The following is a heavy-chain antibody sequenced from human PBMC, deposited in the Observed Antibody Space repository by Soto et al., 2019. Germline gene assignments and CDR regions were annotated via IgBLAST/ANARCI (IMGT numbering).Heavy chain of an antibody. CDR3: VKEPDG. V-gene: IGHV3-23*01. CDR2: VSHSGDST. Sequence: GGSLRLSCEASGFIFSTYSMTWVRQVPGKGLEWVAAVSHSGDSTYYADSLKGRLTISRDNSKNTVFLKMNSLSADDTGLYYCVKEPDGWGQGISVTVSS. CDR1: GFIFSTYS. J-gene: IGHJ6*01.